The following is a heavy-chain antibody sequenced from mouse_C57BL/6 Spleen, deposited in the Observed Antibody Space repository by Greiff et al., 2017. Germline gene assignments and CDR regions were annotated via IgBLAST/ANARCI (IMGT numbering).Heavy chain of an antibody. CDR1: GFTFSSYG. J-gene: IGHJ3*01. V-gene: IGHV5-6*02. CDR2: ISSGGSYT. CDR3: ARPHYYGRGKWFAY. Sequence: EVKLVESGGDLVKPGGSLKLSCAASGFTFSSYGMSWVRQTPDKRLEWVATISSGGSYTYYPDSVKGRFTISRDNARNTQYLQMSRLKSEDTAMYYCARPHYYGRGKWFAYWGQGTLVTVSA. D-gene: IGHD1-1*01.